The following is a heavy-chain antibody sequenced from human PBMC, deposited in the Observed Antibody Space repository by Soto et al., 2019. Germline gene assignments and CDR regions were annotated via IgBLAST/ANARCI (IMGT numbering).Heavy chain of an antibody. V-gene: IGHV1-18*01. D-gene: IGHD4-17*01. CDR3: ARPSWFTYGGNAFDI. CDR2: ISAYNGNT. Sequence: ASVKVSCKASGYTFTSYGISWVRQAPGQGLEWMGWISAYNGNTNYAQKLQGRGTMTTDTSTSTAYMELRSLRSDDTAVYYCARPSWFTYGGNAFDIWGQGTMVTVSS. CDR1: GYTFTSYG. J-gene: IGHJ3*02.